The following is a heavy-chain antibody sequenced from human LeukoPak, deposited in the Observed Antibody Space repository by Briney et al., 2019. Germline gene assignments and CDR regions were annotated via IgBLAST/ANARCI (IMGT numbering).Heavy chain of an antibody. D-gene: IGHD6-19*01. CDR1: GFTFSSYD. V-gene: IGHV3-13*04. Sequence: GGSLRLSCAASGFTFSSYDMHWVRQATGKGLEWVSVIGTSGDTYYAGSVKGRFTISRENAMNSLYLQMNSLTAGDTAVYFCSRVGSSGWPNYFDSWGQGTLVTVSS. J-gene: IGHJ4*02. CDR2: IGTSGDT. CDR3: SRVGSSGWPNYFDS.